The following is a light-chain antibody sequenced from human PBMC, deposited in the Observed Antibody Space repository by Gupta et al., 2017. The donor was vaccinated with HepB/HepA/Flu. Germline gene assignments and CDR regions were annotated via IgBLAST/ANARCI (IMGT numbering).Light chain of an antibody. J-gene: IGLJ2*01. CDR3: QVWDSSSDHVV. CDR1: NIGSKS. V-gene: IGLV3-21*03. CDR2: DDS. Sequence: SYVLPQPPSVSVAPGKPPRLTCGGNNIGSKSVHWYQQKPGQAPVLVVYDDSDRPSGIPERFSGSNSGNTATLTISRVEAGDEADYYCQVWDSSSDHVVFGGGTKLTVL.